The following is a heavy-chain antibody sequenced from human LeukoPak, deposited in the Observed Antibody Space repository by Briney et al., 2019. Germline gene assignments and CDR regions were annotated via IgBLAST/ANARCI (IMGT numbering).Heavy chain of an antibody. V-gene: IGHV3-23*01. CDR3: AKDGRIAARPGYYYYMDV. CDR1: GFTFSSYA. D-gene: IGHD6-6*01. Sequence: GGSLRLSCAASGFTFSSYAMSWVRQAPGKGLEWVSAISGSGDSTYYADSVKGRFTISRDNSKNTLYLQMNSLRAKDTAVYYCAKDGRIAARPGYYYYMDVWGKGTTVTVYS. CDR2: ISGSGDST. J-gene: IGHJ6*03.